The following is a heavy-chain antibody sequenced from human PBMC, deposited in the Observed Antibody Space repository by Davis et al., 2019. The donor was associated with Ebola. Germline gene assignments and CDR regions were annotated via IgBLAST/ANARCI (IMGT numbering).Heavy chain of an antibody. CDR1: GFSFSDYY. CDR2: SKNKANSYTT. V-gene: IGHV3-72*01. Sequence: GGSLRLSCVVSGFSFSDYYMDWVRQAPGEGLEWVGRSKNKANSYTTEYAASVKGRFIISRDGSGNIAYLQMNSLKIEDTAVYYCARESGGGIDYWGQGTLVTVSS. CDR3: ARESGGGIDY. D-gene: IGHD1-26*01. J-gene: IGHJ4*02.